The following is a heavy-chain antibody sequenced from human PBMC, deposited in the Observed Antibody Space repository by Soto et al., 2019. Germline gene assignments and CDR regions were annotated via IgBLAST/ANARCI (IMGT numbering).Heavy chain of an antibody. CDR1: GFTFSSYA. Sequence: PGGSLRLSCAASGFTFSSYAMSWVRQAPGKGLEWVSAISGSGGSTYYADSVKGRFTISRDNSKNTLYLQMNSLRAEDTAVYYCAKDSSGSYRDYYYGMDVWGQGTTVTVSS. CDR3: AKDSSGSYRDYYYGMDV. D-gene: IGHD1-26*01. V-gene: IGHV3-23*01. CDR2: ISGSGGST. J-gene: IGHJ6*02.